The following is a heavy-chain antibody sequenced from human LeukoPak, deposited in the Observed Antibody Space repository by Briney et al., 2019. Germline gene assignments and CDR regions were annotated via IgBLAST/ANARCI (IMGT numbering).Heavy chain of an antibody. Sequence: PGGSLRLSCAASGFTFSSYEMNWVRQAPGKGLEWVSYISSSGSTIYYADSVKGRFTISRDNAKNSLYLQMNSLRAEDTAVYYCARREQQLVLVYYYYGMDVWGQGTTVTVSS. J-gene: IGHJ6*02. CDR2: ISSSGSTI. D-gene: IGHD6-13*01. CDR1: GFTFSSYE. V-gene: IGHV3-48*03. CDR3: ARREQQLVLVYYYYGMDV.